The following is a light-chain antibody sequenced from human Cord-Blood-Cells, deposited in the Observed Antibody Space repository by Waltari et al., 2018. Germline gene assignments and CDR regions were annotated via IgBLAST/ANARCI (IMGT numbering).Light chain of an antibody. J-gene: IGLJ3*02. V-gene: IGLV2-23*01. CDR3: CSYAGSSTLV. CDR2: EGS. CDR1: SSDVGSYNL. Sequence: QSALTQPASVSVSPGQSITISCTGTSSDVGSYNLFPWYQQHPGKAPKLMLYEGSKLPSGVSNRFSGSKSGNTASLTISGLQAEDEADYYCCSYAGSSTLVFGGGTKLTVL.